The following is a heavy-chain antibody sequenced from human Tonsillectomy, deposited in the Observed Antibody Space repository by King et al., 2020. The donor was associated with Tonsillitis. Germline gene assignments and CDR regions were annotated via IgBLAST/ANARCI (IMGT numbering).Heavy chain of an antibody. V-gene: IGHV5-51*01. Sequence: EVQLVESGAEVKKPGESLKISCKGSEYSFSTYWIGWVRQMPGKGLEWMGIVYPGDSDTKYSPSFQGQVTISADKSISTAYLQWSSLQASDTAMYYCARHSSGFGIDYWGQGTLVTVSS. J-gene: IGHJ4*02. CDR1: EYSFSTYW. CDR2: VYPGDSDT. D-gene: IGHD3-10*01. CDR3: ARHSSGFGIDY.